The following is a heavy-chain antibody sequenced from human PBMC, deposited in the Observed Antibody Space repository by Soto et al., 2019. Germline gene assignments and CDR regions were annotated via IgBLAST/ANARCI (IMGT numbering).Heavy chain of an antibody. CDR1: GFTFSDYY. J-gene: IGHJ3*02. Sequence: GGSLRLSCAASGFTFSDYYMSWIRQAPGKGLEWVSYISSSSSYTNYADSVKGRFTISRDNAKNSLYLQMNSLRAEDTAVYYCARDRRYYYDSSGSYRDLDAFDIWGQGTMVTVSS. V-gene: IGHV3-11*06. D-gene: IGHD3-22*01. CDR2: ISSSSSYT. CDR3: ARDRRYYYDSSGSYRDLDAFDI.